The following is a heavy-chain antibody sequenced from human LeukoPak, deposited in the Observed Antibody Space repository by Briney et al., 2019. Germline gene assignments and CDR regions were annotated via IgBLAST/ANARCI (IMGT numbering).Heavy chain of an antibody. CDR2: IYHSGST. Sequence: PSETLSLTCTVSGGSISSSSYYWGWIRQPPGKGLEWIGSIYHSGSTYYNPSLKSRVTISVDTSKNQFSLKLSSVTAADTAVYYCARPVPGWYFDYWGQGTLVTVSS. V-gene: IGHV4-39*07. D-gene: IGHD2-15*01. CDR3: ARPVPGWYFDY. J-gene: IGHJ4*02. CDR1: GGSISSSSYY.